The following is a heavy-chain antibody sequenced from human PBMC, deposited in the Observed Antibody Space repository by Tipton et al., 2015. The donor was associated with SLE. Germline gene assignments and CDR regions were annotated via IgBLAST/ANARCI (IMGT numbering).Heavy chain of an antibody. J-gene: IGHJ3*01. Sequence: LRLSCIISGGSMDLYQWSWIRQAPGKGLQWVAYIDKSGNSNFNPSLKSRVSISVDTSKKQFSLRLTSVTAADAAAYFCARDRGDGYRDAFDVWGQGTVVAVSS. CDR3: ARDRGDGYRDAFDV. CDR2: IDKSGNS. V-gene: IGHV4-4*09. CDR1: GGSMDLYQ. D-gene: IGHD5-24*01.